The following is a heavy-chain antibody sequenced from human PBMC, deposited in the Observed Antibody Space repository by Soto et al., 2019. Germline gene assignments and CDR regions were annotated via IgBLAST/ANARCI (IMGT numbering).Heavy chain of an antibody. CDR2: IIPIFGTA. Sequence: SVKVSCKASGGTFTSYAISWVRQAPGQGLEWVGGIIPIFGTADYAQKFQGRVTITADTSTSTAYMELSSLRSDDTAVYYCAREGDMKFHSDSSDEPGYWGQGTLVTVSS. D-gene: IGHD3-22*01. J-gene: IGHJ4*02. CDR3: AREGDMKFHSDSSDEPGY. CDR1: GGTFTSYA. V-gene: IGHV1-69*06.